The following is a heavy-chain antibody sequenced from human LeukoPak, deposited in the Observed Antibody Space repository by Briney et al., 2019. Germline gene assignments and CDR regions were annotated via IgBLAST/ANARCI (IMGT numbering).Heavy chain of an antibody. CDR2: ISTYNGNT. D-gene: IGHD3-22*01. CDR3: AREANYDDTPDAFDI. CDR1: SYTFPNYA. Sequence: AASVKVSCKASSYTFPNYAISWVRQAPGQGLEWMGWISTYNGNTNYAQKFQGRVTMTRDPSTSTAYMELRSLRSDDTAVYYCAREANYDDTPDAFDIWGPGTMVTVSS. J-gene: IGHJ3*02. V-gene: IGHV1-18*01.